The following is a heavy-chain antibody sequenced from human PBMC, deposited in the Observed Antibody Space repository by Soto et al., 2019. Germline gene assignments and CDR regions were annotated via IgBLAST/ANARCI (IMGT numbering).Heavy chain of an antibody. J-gene: IGHJ6*02. CDR2: ISYDGGHK. V-gene: IGHV3-30-3*01. CDR1: EFTFSSYA. Sequence: VQLLETGGGVVHPERSLRLSCSASEFTFSSYAMHWVRQAPGKGLEWVAGISYDGGHKFYGDSVRGRFTISRDSSKTTVFLQMNSLRPEDTAAYYCARVKTDYSNPRGPFFFYGMDVWGQGTTVTVSS. CDR3: ARVKTDYSNPRGPFFFYGMDV. D-gene: IGHD4-4*01.